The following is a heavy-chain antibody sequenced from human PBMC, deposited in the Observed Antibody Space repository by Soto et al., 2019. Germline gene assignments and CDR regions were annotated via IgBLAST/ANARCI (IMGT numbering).Heavy chain of an antibody. Sequence: QVQLVESGGGVVQPGRSLRLSCAASGFTFSSYGMHWVRQAPGKGLEWVAVIWYDGSNKYYADSVKGRFTISRDNSKNTLYLQMNSLRAEDTAVYSCANDNWNAAFDISVHGTMVTVSS. CDR3: ANDNWNAAFDI. CDR1: GFTFSSYG. D-gene: IGHD1-1*01. J-gene: IGHJ3*02. V-gene: IGHV3-33*06. CDR2: IWYDGSNK.